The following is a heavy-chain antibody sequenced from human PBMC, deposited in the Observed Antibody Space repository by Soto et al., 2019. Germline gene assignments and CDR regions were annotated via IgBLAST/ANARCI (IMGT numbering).Heavy chain of an antibody. Sequence: ASVKVSCKASGYTFTSYAMHWVRQAPGQRLEWMGWINAGNGNTKYSQKFQGRVTITRDTSASTAYMELSSLRSEDTAVYYCARVSGYDILTGPNDYWGQGTLVTVSS. D-gene: IGHD3-9*01. CDR2: INAGNGNT. J-gene: IGHJ4*02. CDR3: ARVSGYDILTGPNDY. CDR1: GYTFTSYA. V-gene: IGHV1-3*01.